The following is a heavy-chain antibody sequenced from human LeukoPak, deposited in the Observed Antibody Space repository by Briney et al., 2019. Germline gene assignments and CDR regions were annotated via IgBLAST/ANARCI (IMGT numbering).Heavy chain of an antibody. V-gene: IGHV4-61*02. CDR2: IYTSGST. J-gene: IGHJ6*03. CDR1: GGSIGTGSYH. D-gene: IGHD3-16*01. Sequence: PSQTLSLTCTVSGGSIGTGSYHWSWIRQPAGTGLEWIGRIYTSGSTNYNPSLKSRVTISVDTSKNQFSLKLRSVTAADTAVYYCARGPRGGFDYYYYYYMDVWGKGTTVTISS. CDR3: ARGPRGGFDYYYYYYMDV.